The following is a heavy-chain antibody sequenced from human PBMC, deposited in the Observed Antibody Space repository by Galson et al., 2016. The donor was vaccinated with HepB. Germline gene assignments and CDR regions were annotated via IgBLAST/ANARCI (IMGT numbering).Heavy chain of an antibody. V-gene: IGHV4-38-2*02. CDR3: ARDTSYCRLLSLHQGPIGLPPGALLQEHL. Sequence: ETLSLTCGVSGYSISSDYYWAWVRQTPGQGLQWIGIIYHDGSTYSNPSLKSRVSISVDTSKKQFSLELNSVTAADTAVYYCARDTSYCRLLSLHQGPIGLPPGALLQEHLWG. D-gene: IGHD2-21*01. CDR1: GYSISSDYY. J-gene: IGHJ6*01. CDR2: IYHDGST.